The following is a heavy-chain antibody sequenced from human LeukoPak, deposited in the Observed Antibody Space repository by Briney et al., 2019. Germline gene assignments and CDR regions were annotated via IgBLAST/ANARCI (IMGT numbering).Heavy chain of an antibody. Sequence: ASVKVSCKVSGYTLTELSMHWVRQAPGKGLEWMGGFDPEDGETIYAQKFQARVTMTEDTSTDTAYMELSSLRSEDTAVYYCATAEGRSRTKDAFDIWGERTMVTVSS. V-gene: IGHV1-24*01. J-gene: IGHJ3*02. CDR1: GYTLTELS. CDR3: ATAEGRSRTKDAFDI. CDR2: FDPEDGET.